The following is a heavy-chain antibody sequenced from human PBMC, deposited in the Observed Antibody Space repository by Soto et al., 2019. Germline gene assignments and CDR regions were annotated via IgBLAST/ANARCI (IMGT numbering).Heavy chain of an antibody. CDR1: GGTFSSYT. Sequence: GASVKVSCKASGGTFSSYTISWVRQAPGQGLEWMGRIIPILGIANYAQKFQGRVTITADKSTSTAYMELSRLRSEDTAVYYCARDRVDFWSGYYYYGMDVWGQGTTVTVSS. CDR3: ARDRVDFWSGYYYYGMDV. D-gene: IGHD3-3*01. J-gene: IGHJ6*02. V-gene: IGHV1-69*04. CDR2: IIPILGIA.